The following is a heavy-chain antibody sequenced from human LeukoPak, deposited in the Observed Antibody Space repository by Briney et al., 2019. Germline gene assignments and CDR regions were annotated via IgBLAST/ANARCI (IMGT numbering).Heavy chain of an antibody. V-gene: IGHV4-59*01. J-gene: IGHJ5*02. Sequence: SETLSLTCTVSGGSISSYYWHWIRQPPGKGLEWVGHFYHSGGINTNPSLKSRVTISIDTSKNQISLNLRSVTAADTAVYYCARGAPSGWNHWFDPWGQGTLVTVSS. D-gene: IGHD1-26*01. CDR1: GGSISSYY. CDR3: ARGAPSGWNHWFDP. CDR2: FYHSGGI.